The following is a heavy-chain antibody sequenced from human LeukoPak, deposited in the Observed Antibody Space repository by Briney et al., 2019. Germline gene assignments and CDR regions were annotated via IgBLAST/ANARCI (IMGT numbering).Heavy chain of an antibody. CDR2: IKSKTDGGAT. D-gene: IGHD5-24*01. V-gene: IGHV3-15*05. CDR1: GFTFSHAW. Sequence: GGSLRLSCAASGFTFSHAWMSWVRQAPGKGLEWVGRIKSKTDGGATDYAAPVKGRLTISRDGSKNTLYLQVNSLKTEDTAVYYCTGQVQMATILWGQGTLVTVSS. CDR3: TGQVQMATIL. J-gene: IGHJ4*02.